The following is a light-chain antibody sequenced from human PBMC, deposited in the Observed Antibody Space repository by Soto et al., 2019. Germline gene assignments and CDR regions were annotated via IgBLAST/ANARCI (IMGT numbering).Light chain of an antibody. CDR1: QSVSSSY. CDR2: GAS. CDR3: QRYNDK. J-gene: IGKJ1*01. Sequence: MNKSPSTLSLSRGERATLSCRASQSVSSSYLAWYQQKPGQAPRLLIYGASSRATGIPARFSGSGSGTEFTLTISSLQPDDSATYFCQRYNDKFGQGTKVDI. V-gene: IGKV3D-7*01.